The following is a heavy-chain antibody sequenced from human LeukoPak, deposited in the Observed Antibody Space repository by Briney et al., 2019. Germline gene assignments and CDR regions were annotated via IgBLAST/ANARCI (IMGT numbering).Heavy chain of an antibody. CDR3: ARAEELRDDAFDI. CDR2: IYYSGST. Sequence: PSQTLSLTSTVPGGSISSGGYYWSSIRQHPGKGLEWIGYIYYSGSTYYNPSLKSRVTISVDTSKNQFSLKLRSVTAADTAVYYCARAEELRDDAFDIWGQGTMVTVSS. J-gene: IGHJ3*02. CDR1: GGSISSGGYY. V-gene: IGHV4-31*02. D-gene: IGHD1-26*01.